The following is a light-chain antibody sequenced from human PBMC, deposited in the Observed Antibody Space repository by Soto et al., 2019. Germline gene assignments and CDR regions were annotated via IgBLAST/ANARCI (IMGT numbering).Light chain of an antibody. CDR2: FNN. CDR1: SSNIGSNT. V-gene: IGLV1-44*01. CDR3: AAWDDSLNGQEV. J-gene: IGLJ2*01. Sequence: QTVVTQPPSASGTPGLRVTISCSGSSSNIGSNTVNWYKQLPGTAPKLLIYFNNQLPSGVPDRFSGSKSGTSASLAISGLQSEDEADYYCAAWDDSLNGQEVFGGGTKLTVL.